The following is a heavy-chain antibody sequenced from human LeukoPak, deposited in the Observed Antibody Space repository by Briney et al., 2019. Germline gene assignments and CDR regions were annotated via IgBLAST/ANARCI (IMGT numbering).Heavy chain of an antibody. CDR3: AKDLALAGTGGGFDA. J-gene: IGHJ3*01. CDR1: GFTVTTYA. V-gene: IGHV3-23*01. CDR2: ISGDGDKA. Sequence: GRSLSLSCAAAGFTVTTYAINWVRHAPGKGREWVSGISGDGDKAYYADSVNGRFTISRDNSRNTVSLHMSSLRAEDTALYYCAKDLALAGTGGGFDAWGQGTRVAVSS. D-gene: IGHD6-19*01.